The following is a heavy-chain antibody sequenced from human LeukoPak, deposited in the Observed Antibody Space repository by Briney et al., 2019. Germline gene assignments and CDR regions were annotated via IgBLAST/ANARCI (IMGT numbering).Heavy chain of an antibody. Sequence: PGGSLRLSRAASGFTFSSYAMSWVRRAPGKGLEWVPAISGSGGSTYYADSVKGRFTISRDNSKNTLYLQMNSLRAEDTAVYYCAKDLFPTLPSYYYYYGMDVWGQGTTVTVSS. CDR2: ISGSGGST. V-gene: IGHV3-23*01. J-gene: IGHJ6*02. D-gene: IGHD2-21*01. CDR1: GFTFSSYA. CDR3: AKDLFPTLPSYYYYYGMDV.